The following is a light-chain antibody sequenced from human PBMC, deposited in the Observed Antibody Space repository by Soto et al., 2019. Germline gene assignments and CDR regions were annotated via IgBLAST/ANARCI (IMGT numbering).Light chain of an antibody. V-gene: IGKV1-39*01. CDR2: AAS. Sequence: DIQMTQSPSSLSASVGDRVTITCRASQSISSYLNWYQQKPGKAPKLLIYAASSLQSGVPSRFSGSGSGTDFTLTISSLQPEEFATYYCQQSYSIPITFGQGPRLEIK. CDR3: QQSYSIPIT. CDR1: QSISSY. J-gene: IGKJ5*01.